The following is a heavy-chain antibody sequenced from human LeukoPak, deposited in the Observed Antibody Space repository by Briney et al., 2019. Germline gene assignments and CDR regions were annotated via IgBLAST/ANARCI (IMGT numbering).Heavy chain of an antibody. D-gene: IGHD1-7*01. V-gene: IGHV3-74*01. J-gene: IGHJ4*02. CDR3: ATAGNYRLDN. CDR2: MNNDGSTI. Sequence: AGGSLRLSCVASGFTFSNYWMPWVRQAPGKGLVWVSRMNNDGSTIHYADSVKGRFPFSRDNAENTLYLQMSSLTVDDTAVYYCATAGNYRLDNWGQGVLVTVSS. CDR1: GFTFSNYW.